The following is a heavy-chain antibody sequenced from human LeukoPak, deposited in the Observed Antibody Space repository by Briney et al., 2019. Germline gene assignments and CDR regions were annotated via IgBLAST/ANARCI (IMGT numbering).Heavy chain of an antibody. D-gene: IGHD3-22*01. CDR1: GFTFSSYS. CDR3: ATSGDPYYDSSGSLDY. Sequence: GGSLRLSCAASGFTFSSYSMNWVRQAPGKGLEWVSSISSSSSYIYYADSVKGRFTISRDNAKNSLYLQMNSLRAEDTAVYYCATSGDPYYDSSGSLDYWGQGTLVTVSS. CDR2: ISSSSSYI. J-gene: IGHJ4*02. V-gene: IGHV3-21*01.